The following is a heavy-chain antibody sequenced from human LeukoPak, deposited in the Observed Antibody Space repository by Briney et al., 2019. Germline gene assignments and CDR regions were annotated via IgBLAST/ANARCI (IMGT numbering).Heavy chain of an antibody. Sequence: GGSLRLSCAASGFTFDDYAMHWVRQAPGKGLEWVSYISSSGSTIYYADSVKGRFTISRDNSKNTLYLQINSLRAEDTAVYYCARGLTRFDYWGQGTLVTVSS. CDR3: ARGLTRFDY. CDR1: GFTFDDYA. CDR2: ISSSGSTI. D-gene: IGHD3-9*01. J-gene: IGHJ4*02. V-gene: IGHV3-11*01.